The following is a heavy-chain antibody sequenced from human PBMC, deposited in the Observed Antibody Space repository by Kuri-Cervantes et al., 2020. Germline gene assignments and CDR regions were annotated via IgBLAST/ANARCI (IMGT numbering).Heavy chain of an antibody. J-gene: IGHJ4*02. V-gene: IGHV3-21*01. CDR2: ISSSSSYI. D-gene: IGHD2-15*01. CDR1: GFTFSSYS. Sequence: ETLSLTCAASGFTFSSYSMNWVRQAPGKGLEWVSSISSSSSYIYYADSVKGRFTISRDNAKNSLYLQMNSLRAEDTAVYYCARDQEVVVAATGYFDYWGQGTLVTVSS. CDR3: ARDQEVVVAATGYFDY.